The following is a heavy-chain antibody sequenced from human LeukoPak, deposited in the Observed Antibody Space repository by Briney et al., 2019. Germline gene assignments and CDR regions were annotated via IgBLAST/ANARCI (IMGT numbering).Heavy chain of an antibody. CDR1: GGSISSSSYY. D-gene: IGHD3-3*01. J-gene: IGHJ4*02. Sequence: SETLSLTCTVSGGSISSSSYYWGWIRQPPGKGLEWIGSIYYSGSTYYNPSLKSRVTISVDTSKNQFSLKLSSVTAADTAVYYCARHCDFWSGYQDYWGQGTLVTVSS. V-gene: IGHV4-39*01. CDR3: ARHCDFWSGYQDY. CDR2: IYYSGST.